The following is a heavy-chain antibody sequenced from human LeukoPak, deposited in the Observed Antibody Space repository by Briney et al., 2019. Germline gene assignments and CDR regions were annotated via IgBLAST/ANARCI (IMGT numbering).Heavy chain of an antibody. J-gene: IGHJ5*02. CDR2: INPNSGDT. CDR1: GYTLTELS. D-gene: IGHD2-15*01. CDR3: ARDRLRLGCERTNWFDP. Sequence: GASVKVSCKVSGYTLTELSMHWVRQAPGQGLEWMGWINPNSGDTNYAQKFQGRVTMTRDTSINTAYMELRSLRSDDTAVYSCARDRLRLGCERTNWFDPWGQGTLVTVSS. V-gene: IGHV1-2*02.